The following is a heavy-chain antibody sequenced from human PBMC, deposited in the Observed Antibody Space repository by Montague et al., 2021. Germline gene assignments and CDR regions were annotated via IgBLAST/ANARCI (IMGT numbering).Heavy chain of an antibody. CDR2: MRSSGSP. CDR3: GRDYWGSIDY. Sequence: SETLSLTCSVSGGSVNGNDWCWIRQPPGKGLEWIGYMRSSGSPNYNPSFKSRLAISIDRSRNQFSLELSFVTAADTAIYFCGRDYWGSIDYWGHGILVTVSS. V-gene: IGHV4-59*02. CDR1: GGSVNGND. J-gene: IGHJ4*01. D-gene: IGHD7-27*01.